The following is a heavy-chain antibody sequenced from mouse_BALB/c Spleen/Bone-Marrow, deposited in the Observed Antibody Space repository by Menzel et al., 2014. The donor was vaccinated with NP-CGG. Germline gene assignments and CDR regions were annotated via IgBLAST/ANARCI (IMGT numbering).Heavy chain of an antibody. CDR3: ARNANWLFAY. Sequence: QVQLQQSGTELVRPGTSVKVSFKASGYAFTNYLLEWVKQRPGQGLEWIGVINPGSGDTSYNEKFRGKATLTADKSSSTAYMQLSSLTSDDSAVYFCARNANWLFAYWGQGTLVAVSA. CDR1: GYAFTNYL. D-gene: IGHD4-1*01. V-gene: IGHV1-54*01. CDR2: INPGSGDT. J-gene: IGHJ3*01.